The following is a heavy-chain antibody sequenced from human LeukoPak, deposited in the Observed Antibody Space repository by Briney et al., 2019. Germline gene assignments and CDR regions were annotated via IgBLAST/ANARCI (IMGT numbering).Heavy chain of an antibody. J-gene: IGHJ4*02. CDR1: GFTFSNYW. CDR3: ARIGYSSSCFDY. Sequence: PGGSLRLSCAASGFTFSNYWMSWVRQAPGKGLEWVANIKQDGSVIYYMDSVKGRFTISRDNAKNALHLRMNSLRAEDTAVYYCARIGYSSSCFDYWGQGTLVTVSS. V-gene: IGHV3-7*05. D-gene: IGHD6-13*01. CDR2: IKQDGSVI.